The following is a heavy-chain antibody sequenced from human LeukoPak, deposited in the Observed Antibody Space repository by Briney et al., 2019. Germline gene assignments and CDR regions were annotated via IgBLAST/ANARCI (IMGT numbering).Heavy chain of an antibody. V-gene: IGHV3-7*03. CDR3: ASSYCSSTSCSDY. CDR2: IKQDGSEK. CDR1: GFTFSSYW. J-gene: IGHJ4*02. D-gene: IGHD2-2*01. Sequence: GGSLRLSCAASGFTFSSYWMSWVRPAPGKGLEWVANIKQDGSEKYYVDSVKGRFTISRDNAKNSLYLQMNSLRAEDTAVYYCASSYCSSTSCSDYWGQGTLVTVSS.